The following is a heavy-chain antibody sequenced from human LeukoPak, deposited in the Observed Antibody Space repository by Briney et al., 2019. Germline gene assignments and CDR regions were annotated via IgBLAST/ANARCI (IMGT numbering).Heavy chain of an antibody. CDR2: IIPIFGTA. J-gene: IGHJ5*02. CDR1: GGTFSSYA. Sequence: ASVKVSCKASGGTFSSYAISWVRQAPGQGLEWMGGIIPIFGTANYAQKFQGRVTITADESTSTAYMELSSPRSEDTAVYYCAREGDPDEYSGYAWFDPWGQGTLVTVSS. CDR3: AREGDPDEYSGYAWFDP. V-gene: IGHV1-69*13. D-gene: IGHD5-12*01.